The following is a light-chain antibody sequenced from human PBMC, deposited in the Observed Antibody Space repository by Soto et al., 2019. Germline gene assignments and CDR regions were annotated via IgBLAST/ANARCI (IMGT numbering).Light chain of an antibody. J-gene: IGLJ3*02. CDR3: QSYDNNLSGGV. V-gene: IGLV1-40*01. CDR1: SSNLGANYH. CDR2: GST. Sequence: QSVLTQPPSVSGAPGQRVTISCTGSSSNLGANYHVHWYQPLPGRAPKLLIYGSTNRPSGVPDRISGSKSGTSASLAITGLQAEDEADYYCQSYDNNLSGGVFGGGTKLTVL.